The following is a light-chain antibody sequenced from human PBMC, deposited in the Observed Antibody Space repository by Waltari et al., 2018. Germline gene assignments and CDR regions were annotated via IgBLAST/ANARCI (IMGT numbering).Light chain of an antibody. CDR3: QAWDSNIVV. CDR2: QDT. V-gene: IGLV3-1*01. Sequence: SYELMQTPSVSVSPGQTATITCSANRLEEKYVCWYQQKPGQSPCLIIYQDTKRPSGIPERFSASHSGNTAILTISVTQSVDEADYYCQAWDSNIVVFGGWTKLTVL. CDR1: RLEEKY. J-gene: IGLJ2*01.